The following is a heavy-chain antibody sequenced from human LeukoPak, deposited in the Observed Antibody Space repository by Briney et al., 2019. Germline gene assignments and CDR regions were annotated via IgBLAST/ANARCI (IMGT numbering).Heavy chain of an antibody. CDR1: GGSISSGSYY. V-gene: IGHV4-61*02. CDR3: ARPLYGDRMYYFDY. D-gene: IGHD4-17*01. J-gene: IGHJ4*02. Sequence: TLSLTCTVSGGSISSGSYYWSWIRQPAGKGLEWIGRIYTSGSTNYNPSLKSRVTISVDTSKNQFSLKLSSVTAADTAVYYCARPLYGDRMYYFDYWGQGTLVTVSS. CDR2: IYTSGST.